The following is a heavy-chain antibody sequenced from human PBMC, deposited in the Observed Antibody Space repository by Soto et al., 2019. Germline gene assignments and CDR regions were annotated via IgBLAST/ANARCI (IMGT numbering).Heavy chain of an antibody. J-gene: IGHJ6*02. Sequence: GGSLSLSCAASGFTFTVYAMSWVRPAPGKGLEWVSGISGSGANTYYADSVKGRFTISRDNSKSTLYLQMNSLRAEDTAVYYCANNWDCSGGTCYSYYSYDVDVWGQGTTVNVSS. CDR2: ISGSGANT. D-gene: IGHD2-15*01. CDR1: GFTFTVYA. V-gene: IGHV3-23*01. CDR3: ANNWDCSGGTCYSYYSYDVDV.